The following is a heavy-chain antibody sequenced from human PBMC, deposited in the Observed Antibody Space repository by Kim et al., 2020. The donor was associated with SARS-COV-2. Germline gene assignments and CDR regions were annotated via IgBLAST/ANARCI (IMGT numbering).Heavy chain of an antibody. J-gene: IGHJ5*02. D-gene: IGHD3-22*01. CDR1: GFISSDYV. CDR3: ARERLPGRGYYDSSAFLA. CDR2: ISGNGYIT. V-gene: IGHV3-64*01. Sequence: GGSLRLSCAVSGFISSDYVVHWVRQAPGKGFEYISGISGNGYITYISNSVKDRFTVSRDNSKNTVYLQMDSLGPGDTAVYHCARERLPGRGYYDSSAFLAWGQGTQVTVSS.